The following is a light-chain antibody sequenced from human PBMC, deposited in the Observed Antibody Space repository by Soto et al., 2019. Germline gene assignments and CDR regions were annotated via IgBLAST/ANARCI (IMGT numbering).Light chain of an antibody. CDR1: SANIGAGFD. CDR2: DTI. V-gene: IGLV1-40*01. CDR3: QSYAASLSGSV. J-gene: IGLJ3*02. Sequence: QSVLTQPPSVSGAPGQRVTISCTGSSANIGAGFDVHWYQQLPGTAPKLLIYDTINRPSGVPDRFSGSKSGTSASLAITGLQAEDEADYYCQSYAASLSGSVFGGGTKLTVL.